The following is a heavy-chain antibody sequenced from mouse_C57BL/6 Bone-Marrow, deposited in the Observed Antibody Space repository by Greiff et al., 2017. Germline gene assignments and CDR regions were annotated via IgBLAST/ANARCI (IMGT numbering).Heavy chain of an antibody. CDR1: GYTFTSYW. CDR3: ASNWDWFAY. CDR2: IDPSDSYT. D-gene: IGHD4-1*02. J-gene: IGHJ3*01. Sequence: QVQLKQSGAELVKPGASVKLSCKASGYTFTSYWMQWVKQRPGQGLEWIGEIDPSDSYTNYNQKFKGKATLTVDTSSSTAHMQLSSLTSEDSAVYYCASNWDWFAYWGQGTLVTVSA. V-gene: IGHV1-50*01.